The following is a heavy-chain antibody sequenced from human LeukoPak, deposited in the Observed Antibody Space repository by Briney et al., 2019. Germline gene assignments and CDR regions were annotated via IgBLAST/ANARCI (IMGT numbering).Heavy chain of an antibody. CDR1: GGSISDYY. CDR3: ARLNGGY. D-gene: IGHD1-1*01. V-gene: IGHV4-59*08. J-gene: IGHJ4*02. CDR2: INYSGST. Sequence: SETLSLTCTVSGGSISDYYWSWIRQPPGRGLEWIGYINYSGSTNYHPSLKSRVTISVDTSKNQFSLKVTSVTAADTAVYYCARLNGGYWGQGTLVTVSS.